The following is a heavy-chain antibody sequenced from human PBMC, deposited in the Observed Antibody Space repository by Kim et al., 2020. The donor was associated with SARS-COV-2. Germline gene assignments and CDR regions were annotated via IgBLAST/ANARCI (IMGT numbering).Heavy chain of an antibody. D-gene: IGHD3-22*01. CDR3: ARLDGYYDPEPED. CDR1: GFTFSSYA. J-gene: IGHJ4*02. V-gene: IGHV3-30-3*01. CDR2: ISYDGSNK. Sequence: GGSLRLSCAASGFTFSSYAMHWVRQAPGKGLEWVAVISYDGSNKYYADSVKGRFTISRDNSKNTLYLQMNSLRAEDTAVYYCARLDGYYDPEPEDWGQGTLVTVSS.